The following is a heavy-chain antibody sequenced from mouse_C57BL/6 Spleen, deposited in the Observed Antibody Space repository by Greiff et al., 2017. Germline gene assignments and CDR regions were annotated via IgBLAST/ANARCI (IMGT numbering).Heavy chain of an antibody. D-gene: IGHD2-4*01. CDR2: IWWDDDR. Sequence: QVTLKESGPGILQPSQTLSLTCSFSGFSLSTFGMGVGWIRQPSGKGLEWLAHIWWDDDRYYNPALKSRLTISKDTSKNQVFLKIANVDTADTATYYCARMDYDYDGRNFGYWGQGTSLTVSS. CDR1: GFSLSTFGMG. J-gene: IGHJ2*02. V-gene: IGHV8-8*01. CDR3: ARMDYDYDGRNFGY.